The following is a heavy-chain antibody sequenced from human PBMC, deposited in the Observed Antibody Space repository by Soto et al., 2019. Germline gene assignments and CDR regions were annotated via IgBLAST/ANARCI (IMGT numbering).Heavy chain of an antibody. D-gene: IGHD3-10*01. J-gene: IGHJ4*02. V-gene: IGHV4-30-4*01. CDR1: GGSISSGNYY. CDR3: ARDVGPAYYGSGRPFDT. CDR2: TYYGGSN. Sequence: SETLSLTCTVSGGSISSGNYYWTWIRQPPGKGLEWIGYTYYGGSNSYNPSLKSRITISVDTSKNQFSLNVNSVTAADTAVYFCARDVGPAYYGSGRPFDTWGQGTLVTVSS.